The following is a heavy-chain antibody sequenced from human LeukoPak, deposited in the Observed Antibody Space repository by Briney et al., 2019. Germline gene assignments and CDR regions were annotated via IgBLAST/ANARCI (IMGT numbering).Heavy chain of an antibody. Sequence: PGGSLRLSCAASGFTFSSYGMHWVRQAPGKGLEWVAVIWYDGSNKYYADSVKGRFTISRDNSKNTLYLQMNSLRAEDTAVYYCARDLTSGSEGAGYWGQGTLVTVSS. D-gene: IGHD1-26*01. J-gene: IGHJ4*02. CDR2: IWYDGSNK. CDR1: GFTFSSYG. CDR3: ARDLTSGSEGAGY. V-gene: IGHV3-33*01.